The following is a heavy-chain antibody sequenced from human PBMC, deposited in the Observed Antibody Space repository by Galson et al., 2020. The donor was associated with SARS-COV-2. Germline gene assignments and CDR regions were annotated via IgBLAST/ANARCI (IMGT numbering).Heavy chain of an antibody. J-gene: IGHJ3*02. CDR3: ARTGLVAAVRDAFDI. V-gene: IGHV4-61*02. CDR2: IYTSGST. CDR1: GGSISSGSYY. Sequence: SETLSLTCTVSGGSISSGSYYWSWIRQPAGKGLEWIGRIYTSGSTNYNPSLKSRVTISVDTSKNQFSLKLSSVTAADTAVYYCARTGLVAAVRDAFDIWGQGTMVTVSS. D-gene: IGHD2-15*01.